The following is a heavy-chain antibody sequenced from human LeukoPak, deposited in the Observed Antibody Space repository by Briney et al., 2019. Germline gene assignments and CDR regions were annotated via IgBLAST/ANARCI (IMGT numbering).Heavy chain of an antibody. D-gene: IGHD6-19*01. Sequence: SETLSLTCSVSGGSISSSNYYWGWMRQPPGKGLEWIGSIYYSGSTYYSPSLQSRVTISVDRSKNQFSLKLSSVTAADTAVHYCARQGSLGWRIDAFDIWGQGTLVTVSS. CDR2: IYYSGST. CDR3: ARQGSLGWRIDAFDI. J-gene: IGHJ3*02. CDR1: GGSISSSNYY. V-gene: IGHV4-39*01.